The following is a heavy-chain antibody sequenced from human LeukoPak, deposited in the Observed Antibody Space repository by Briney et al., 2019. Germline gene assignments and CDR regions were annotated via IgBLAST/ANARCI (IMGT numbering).Heavy chain of an antibody. Sequence: PGGSLRLACAASGFTFSSHGMSWVRQAPGQGLEWVSAMSGSGGSTYYADSVKGRFTISRDNAKNSLYLQMNSLRAEDTAVYYCARHRSSWTSRGAFDIWGQGTMVTVSS. J-gene: IGHJ3*02. CDR2: MSGSGGST. CDR3: ARHRSSWTSRGAFDI. D-gene: IGHD6-13*01. V-gene: IGHV3-23*01. CDR1: GFTFSSHG.